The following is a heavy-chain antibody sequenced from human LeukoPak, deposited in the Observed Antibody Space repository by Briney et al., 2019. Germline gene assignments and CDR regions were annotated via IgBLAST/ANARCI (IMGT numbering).Heavy chain of an antibody. CDR2: IYYSGST. D-gene: IGHD3-10*01. Sequence: SETLSLTCTVSGGSISSYYWSWIRQPPGKGLEWIGYIYYSGSTNYNPSLKSRVTISVDTSKNQFSLKLSSVTAADTAVYYCASALSYYYGSGTPAEYFQHWGQGTLVTVSS. CDR3: ASALSYYYGSGTPAEYFQH. V-gene: IGHV4-59*08. CDR1: GGSISSYY. J-gene: IGHJ1*01.